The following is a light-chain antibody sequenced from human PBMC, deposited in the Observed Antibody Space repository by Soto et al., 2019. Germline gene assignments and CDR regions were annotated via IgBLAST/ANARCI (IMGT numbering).Light chain of an antibody. CDR1: SSDVGGYNY. V-gene: IGLV2-14*01. J-gene: IGLJ1*01. CDR2: DVS. CDR3: SLYTSSSTLLYV. Sequence: ALTQPASVSGSPGQSITISCTGTSSDVGGYNYVSWYQQHPGKAPKLMIYDVSNRPSGVSNRFSGSKSGNTASLTISGLQAEDEADYYCSLYTSSSTLLYVFGTGTKLTVL.